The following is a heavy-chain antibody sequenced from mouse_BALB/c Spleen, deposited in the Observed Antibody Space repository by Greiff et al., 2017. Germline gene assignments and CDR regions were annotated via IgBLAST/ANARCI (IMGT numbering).Heavy chain of an antibody. D-gene: IGHD4-1*01. Sequence: VQLQQSGAELARPGASVKLSCKASGYTFTSYWMQWVKQRPGQGLEWIGAIYPGNSDTSYNQKFKGKAKLTAVTSASTAYMELSSLTNEDSAVYYCTRDELGFAYWGQGTLVTVSA. CDR1: GYTFTSYW. V-gene: IGHV1-5*01. CDR3: TRDELGFAY. CDR2: IYPGNSDT. J-gene: IGHJ3*01.